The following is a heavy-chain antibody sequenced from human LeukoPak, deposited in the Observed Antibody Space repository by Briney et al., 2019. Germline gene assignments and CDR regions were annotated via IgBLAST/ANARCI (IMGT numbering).Heavy chain of an antibody. CDR2: IRQDGGEK. D-gene: IGHD6-13*01. V-gene: IGHV3-7*01. J-gene: IGHJ4*01. CDR1: GFTFSDYW. Sequence: GGSLRLSCVASGFTFSDYWVNWVRQAPGKGLEWVASIRQDGGEKTYVGSVKGRFTISRGNTKNSLYLQMSSLRAEDTAVYYCARDGTAAGLYFDLWGQGTLVTVSS. CDR3: ARDGTAAGLYFDL.